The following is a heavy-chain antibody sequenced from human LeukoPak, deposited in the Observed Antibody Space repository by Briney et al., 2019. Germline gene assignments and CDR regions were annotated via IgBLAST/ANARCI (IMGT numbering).Heavy chain of an antibody. D-gene: IGHD1-1*01. Sequence: GGALRLSCAASGFGLSSYEMNWVRQAPGKGLEGVSYSSSSGTTNHYADSVKGRFTISRDNAKTSLYLQMNYLRAEDTAVYYCARDWKFWGQVTLVTVST. CDR2: SSSSGTTN. V-gene: IGHV3-48*03. CDR3: ARDWKF. CDR1: GFGLSSYE. J-gene: IGHJ4*02.